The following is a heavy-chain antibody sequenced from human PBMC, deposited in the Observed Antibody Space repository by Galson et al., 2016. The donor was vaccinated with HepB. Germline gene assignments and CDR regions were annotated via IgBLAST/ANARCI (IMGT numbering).Heavy chain of an antibody. J-gene: IGHJ4*02. D-gene: IGHD3-22*01. CDR2: ISSSSSYI. CDR3: TRRYYYGNSGHPVDC. V-gene: IGHV3-21*01. Sequence: SLRLSCAASGFTFSSYSMNWVRQAPGKGLEWVSSISSSSSYIYYADSVRGRFTISRDNAKNSLYLQMNSLRAEDTAVYYCTRRYYYGNSGHPVDCWGQGTLVTVSS. CDR1: GFTFSSYS.